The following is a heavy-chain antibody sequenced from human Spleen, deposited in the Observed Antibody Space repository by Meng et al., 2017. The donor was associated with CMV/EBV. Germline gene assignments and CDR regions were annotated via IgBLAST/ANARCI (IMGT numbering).Heavy chain of an antibody. CDR2: ISYDGSNK. CDR3: GKRVVGYSYELDY. Sequence: ASGFPLRCSSLHWGRQAPGKGLVWVAVISYDGSNKYHADALEGPFTIPRDHFKHTLYLQMNSLRAEDTARYHCGKRVVGYSYELDYWGQGTLVTVSS. J-gene: IGHJ4*02. D-gene: IGHD5-18*01. CDR1: GFPLRCSS. V-gene: IGHV3-30*04.